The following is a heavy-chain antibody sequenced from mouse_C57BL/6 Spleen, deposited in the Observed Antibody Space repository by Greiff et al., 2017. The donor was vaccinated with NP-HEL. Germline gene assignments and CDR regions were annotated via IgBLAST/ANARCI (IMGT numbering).Heavy chain of an antibody. J-gene: IGHJ2*01. V-gene: IGHV1-81*01. Sequence: VQLQQSGAELARPGASVKLSCKASGYTFTSYGISWVKQRTGQGLEWIGEIYPRSGNTYYNEKFKGKATMTADKSSSTAYMELRSLTSGDSAVYFCARRGYDGDYFDYWGQGTTLTVSS. D-gene: IGHD2-14*01. CDR1: GYTFTSYG. CDR3: ARRGYDGDYFDY. CDR2: IYPRSGNT.